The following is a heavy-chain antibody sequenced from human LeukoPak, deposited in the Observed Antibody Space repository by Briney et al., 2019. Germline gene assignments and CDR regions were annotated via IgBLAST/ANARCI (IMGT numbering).Heavy chain of an antibody. D-gene: IGHD6-13*01. CDR2: TYYRSKWYD. J-gene: IGHJ4*02. CDR1: GDNLSSNSAA. V-gene: IGHV6-1*01. CDR3: ARVTIAAAGTSPFDY. Sequence: SQTLSLTCALSGDNLSSNSAAWNWIRQSPSRGLEWLGRTYYRSKWYDDYAVSVKGRITIIPDTSKNQFSLQLNSVTPEDTAVYYCARVTIAAAGTSPFDYWGQGTLVTVSS.